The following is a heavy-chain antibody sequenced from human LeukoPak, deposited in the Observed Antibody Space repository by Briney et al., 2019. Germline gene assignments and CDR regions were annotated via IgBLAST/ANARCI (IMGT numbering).Heavy chain of an antibody. V-gene: IGHV3-48*03. Sequence: PGGSLRLSCAASGFTFSSYEMNWVRQAPGKGLEWVSYISSSGSTIYYADSVKGRFTISRDNARNSLYLQMNSLRAEDTAVYYCARDRSYSGGWGNWFDPWGQGTLVTVSS. CDR3: ARDRSYSGGWGNWFDP. D-gene: IGHD5-12*01. CDR2: ISSSGSTI. J-gene: IGHJ5*02. CDR1: GFTFSSYE.